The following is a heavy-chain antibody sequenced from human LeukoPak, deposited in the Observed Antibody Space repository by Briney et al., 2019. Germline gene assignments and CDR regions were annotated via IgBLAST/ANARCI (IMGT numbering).Heavy chain of an antibody. Sequence: PGGSLRLSCAASGITFSGSAMHWVRQASGKGLEWVGRIRSKANSYATAYAASVKGRFTISRDDSKNTAYLQMNSLKTEDTAVYYCTSHDSSGYYYHQLYYFDYWGQGTLVTVSS. CDR3: TSHDSSGYYYHQLYYFDY. D-gene: IGHD3-22*01. V-gene: IGHV3-73*01. J-gene: IGHJ4*02. CDR1: GITFSGSA. CDR2: IRSKANSYAT.